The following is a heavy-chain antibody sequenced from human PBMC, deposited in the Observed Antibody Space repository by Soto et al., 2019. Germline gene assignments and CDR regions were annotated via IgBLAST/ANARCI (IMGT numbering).Heavy chain of an antibody. CDR1: GFTFSSYA. CDR3: AKGPIFGVENIYDY. Sequence: EVQLLESGGGLVQPGGSLRLSCAASGFTFSSYAMSWVRQAPGKGLEWVSGMSGSGGSAYYTDSGKGRFTIARDNSKKTLYLQMNRLRAEDTALYYCAKGPIFGVENIYDYWGQGTLVTVSS. J-gene: IGHJ4*02. D-gene: IGHD3-3*01. CDR2: MSGSGGSA. V-gene: IGHV3-23*01.